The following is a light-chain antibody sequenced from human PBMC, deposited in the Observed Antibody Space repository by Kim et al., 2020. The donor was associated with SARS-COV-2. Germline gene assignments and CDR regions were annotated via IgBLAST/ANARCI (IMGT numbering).Light chain of an antibody. V-gene: IGLV2-14*03. Sequence: LTQPASVSGSPGQSITISCTGTSSDVGGYNYVSWYQQHPGKAPKLMIFDVNQRPSGVSIRFSGSKSGNTASLTFSGLQAEDEADYYCSSFTSTSTYVFGTGTKVTVL. J-gene: IGLJ1*01. CDR1: SSDVGGYNY. CDR3: SSFTSTSTYV. CDR2: DVN.